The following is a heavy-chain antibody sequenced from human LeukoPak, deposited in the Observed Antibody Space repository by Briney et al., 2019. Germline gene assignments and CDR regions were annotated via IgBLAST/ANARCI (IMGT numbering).Heavy chain of an antibody. CDR2: INPNSGGT. Sequence: GASVKVSCKASGYTFTGYYMHWVRQAPGQGLEWMGRINPNSGGTNYAQKFQGRVTMTRDTSISTAYMELSSLRSEDTAVYYCARGPIAAAANWFDYRGQGTLVTVSS. CDR3: ARGPIAAAANWFDY. J-gene: IGHJ4*02. D-gene: IGHD6-13*01. CDR1: GYTFTGYY. V-gene: IGHV1-2*06.